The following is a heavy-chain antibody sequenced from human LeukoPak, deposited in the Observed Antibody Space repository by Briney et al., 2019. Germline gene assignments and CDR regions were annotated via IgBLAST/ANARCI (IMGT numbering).Heavy chain of an antibody. CDR2: IRGSGGGT. CDR3: AKAGIGVVGYFDY. Sequence: GGSLRLSCAASGFTFNSYAMSWVRQAPGKGLEWVSAIRGSGGGTYYADSVKGRCTISRDNSKNTLYLQMNSLRDEDTALYYCAKAGIGVVGYFDYWGQGTLVTVSS. D-gene: IGHD6-19*01. V-gene: IGHV3-23*01. CDR1: GFTFNSYA. J-gene: IGHJ4*02.